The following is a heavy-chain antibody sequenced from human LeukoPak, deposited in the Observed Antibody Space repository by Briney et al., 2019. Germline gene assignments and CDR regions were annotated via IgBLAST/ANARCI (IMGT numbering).Heavy chain of an antibody. Sequence: GGPLRLSCAASGFTFSSYSMNWVRQAPGKGLEWVSSISSSSSYIYYADSVKGRFTISGDNAKNSLYLQMNSLRAEDTAVYCCARDSYYYDSSGYYYFDYWGQGTLVTVSS. V-gene: IGHV3-21*01. D-gene: IGHD3-22*01. CDR3: ARDSYYYDSSGYYYFDY. CDR2: ISSSSSYI. CDR1: GFTFSSYS. J-gene: IGHJ4*02.